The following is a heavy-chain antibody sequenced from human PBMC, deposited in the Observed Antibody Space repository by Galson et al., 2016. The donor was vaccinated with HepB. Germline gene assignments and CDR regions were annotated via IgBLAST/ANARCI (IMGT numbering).Heavy chain of an antibody. CDR3: ARGLSRQWLVRNWFDP. Sequence: SETLSLTCAVYGESSNAYYWNWIRQTPGKGLEWIGEINHSGTTNSNPSLKSRVTMSFDTSRNQFSLKVNSVTAADSAVYYCARGLSRQWLVRNWFDPWGQGTLVTVSS. CDR2: INHSGTT. V-gene: IGHV4-34*01. D-gene: IGHD6-19*01. J-gene: IGHJ5*02. CDR1: GESSNAYY.